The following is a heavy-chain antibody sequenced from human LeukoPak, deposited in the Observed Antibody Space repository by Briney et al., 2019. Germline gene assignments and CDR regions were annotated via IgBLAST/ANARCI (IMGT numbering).Heavy chain of an antibody. CDR1: GFTFSDYY. CDR2: ISSSGSTI. J-gene: IGHJ4*02. CDR3: ARASDWVSFDY. D-gene: IGHD3-9*01. V-gene: IGHV3-11*01. Sequence: GGSLRLSCAASGFTFSDYYMSWIRQAPGKGLEWVSYISSSGSTIYYADSVKGRFTISRDTAKNSLYLQMNSLRAEDTAVYYCARASDWVSFDYWGQGTLVTVSS.